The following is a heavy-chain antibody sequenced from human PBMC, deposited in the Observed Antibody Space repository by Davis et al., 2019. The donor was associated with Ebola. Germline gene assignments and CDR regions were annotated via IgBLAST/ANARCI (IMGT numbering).Heavy chain of an antibody. CDR3: ARELIVIMAAAGTGAGDYYYYGMDV. V-gene: IGHV1-46*03. CDR2: INPSGGST. J-gene: IGHJ6*02. Sequence: ASVKVSCKASGYTFTSYYMHWVRQAPGQGLEWMGIINPSGGSTSYAQNFQGTVTMTRDTSTSTVYMELSSLRSDDTAVYYCARELIVIMAAAGTGAGDYYYYGMDVWGQGTTVTVSS. D-gene: IGHD6-13*01. CDR1: GYTFTSYY.